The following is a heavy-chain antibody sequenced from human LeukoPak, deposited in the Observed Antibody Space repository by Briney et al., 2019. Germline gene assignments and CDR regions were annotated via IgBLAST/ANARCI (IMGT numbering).Heavy chain of an antibody. CDR1: GYTFNTYG. J-gene: IGHJ6*03. Sequence: ASVKVSCKASGYTFNTYGISWVRQAPGQGLEWMGWISGYNGNTKYAQKVQGRVTLTADTSTSTAYMELRSLTSEDTAVYYCARDGESRFYTYYYFMDVWGNGTTVTVSS. D-gene: IGHD2-2*02. CDR3: ARDGESRFYTYYYFMDV. CDR2: ISGYNGNT. V-gene: IGHV1-18*01.